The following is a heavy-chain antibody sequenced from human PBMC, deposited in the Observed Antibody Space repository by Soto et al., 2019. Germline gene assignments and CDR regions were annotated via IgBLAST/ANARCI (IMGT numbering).Heavy chain of an antibody. CDR3: ARGAVADTLYYYYYYGMDV. Sequence: GDSVKVSCKASGYTFTGYYMYWVRQAPGQGLEWMGWINPNSGGTNYAQKFQGWVTMTRDTSISTAYMELSRLRSDDTAVYYCARGAVADTLYYYYYYGMDVWGQGTTVTVSS. J-gene: IGHJ6*02. CDR2: INPNSGGT. D-gene: IGHD6-19*01. V-gene: IGHV1-2*04. CDR1: GYTFTGYY.